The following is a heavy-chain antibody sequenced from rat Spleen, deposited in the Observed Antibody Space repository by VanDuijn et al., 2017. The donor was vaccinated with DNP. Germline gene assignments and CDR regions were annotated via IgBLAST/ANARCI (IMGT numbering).Heavy chain of an antibody. V-gene: IGHV5-19*01. D-gene: IGHD1-8*01. CDR2: ISPSGGST. Sequence: EVKLVESGGGLVRPGGSLKLSCAASGFNFNDYWMGWVRQAPTKGLEWVASISPSGGSTYYRDSVKGRVTISRDNAKSTLYLQMDSLRSEDTATYYCARHLTTVVPFDYWGQGVMVTVSS. CDR1: GFNFNDYW. J-gene: IGHJ2*01. CDR3: ARHLTTVVPFDY.